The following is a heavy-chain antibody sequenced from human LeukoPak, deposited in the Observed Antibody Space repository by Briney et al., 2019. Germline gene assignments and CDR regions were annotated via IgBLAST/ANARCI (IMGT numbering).Heavy chain of an antibody. D-gene: IGHD2-2*02. CDR2: ISSSSSYI. Sequence: PGGSLRLSCAASGFTFSSYSMNWVHQAPGKGLEWVSSISSSSSYIYYADSVKGRFTISRDNAKNSLYLQMNSLRAEDTAVYYCARLDTAAGKYYFDYWGQGTLVTVSS. CDR3: ARLDTAAGKYYFDY. V-gene: IGHV3-21*01. J-gene: IGHJ4*02. CDR1: GFTFSSYS.